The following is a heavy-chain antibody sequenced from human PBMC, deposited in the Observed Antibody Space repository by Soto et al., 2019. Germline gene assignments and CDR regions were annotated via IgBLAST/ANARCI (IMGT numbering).Heavy chain of an antibody. Sequence: GGSLRLSCVASGFSFSSYDMSWVRQAPGKGLEWVSFIIGNSGTTYYADSVKGRFTISRDNSKNTLYLHMSRLGAEDTAAYYCAKGSTYSFYFDHWGQGTLVTVSS. CDR3: AKGSTYSFYFDH. CDR1: GFSFSSYD. J-gene: IGHJ4*01. D-gene: IGHD5-18*01. V-gene: IGHV3-23*01. CDR2: IIGNSGTT.